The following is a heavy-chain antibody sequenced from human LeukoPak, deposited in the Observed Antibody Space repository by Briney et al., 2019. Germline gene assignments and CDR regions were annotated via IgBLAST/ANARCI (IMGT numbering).Heavy chain of an antibody. J-gene: IGHJ3*01. V-gene: IGHV3-73*01. CDR2: IRSKANNYAT. Sequence: PGGSLRLSCAASGFTFSGAAMHGGRQASGKGGEWGGRIRSKANNYATTYAASVKGRFTISRDDSKDTASLQMNSLKTEDTAVYYCARLEGATAFDVWGQGTMVTVSS. CDR1: GFTFSGAA. CDR3: ARLEGATAFDV. D-gene: IGHD1-26*01.